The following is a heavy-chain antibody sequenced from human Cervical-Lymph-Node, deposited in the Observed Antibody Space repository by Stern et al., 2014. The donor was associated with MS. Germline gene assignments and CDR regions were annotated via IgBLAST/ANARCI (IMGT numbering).Heavy chain of an antibody. CDR3: ARDFRFNYGRGYYGMDV. CDR2: HDYSGIT. CDR1: VGSINSRDYY. Sequence: DQLVESGPGLVKPSQTLSLTCAVSVGSINSRDYYWTWIRQPPGKGLEWLGNHDYSGITYYNTSLESRITISIDTSKNQFSLKLNSLTATDTAVYYCARDFRFNYGRGYYGMDVWGPGTTVTVSS. D-gene: IGHD5-18*01. V-gene: IGHV4-30-4*01. J-gene: IGHJ6*02.